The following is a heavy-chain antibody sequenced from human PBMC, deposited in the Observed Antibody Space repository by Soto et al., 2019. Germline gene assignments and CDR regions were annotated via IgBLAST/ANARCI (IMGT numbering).Heavy chain of an antibody. CDR1: GYTFTSYS. CDR2: INTGNGNT. D-gene: IGHD2-15*01. J-gene: IGHJ6*02. CDR3: ARDVRYCSGGSCYDNYYHGLDV. V-gene: IGHV1-3*04. Sequence: QVQLVQAGAEVKKPGASVKVSCKASGYTFTSYSMHWVRQAAGQRLEWMGWINTGNGNTEYSQKFQGRVTITRDTSASTAYMELSSLRSEDTAVYYCARDVRYCSGGSCYDNYYHGLDVWGQGTTVTVSS.